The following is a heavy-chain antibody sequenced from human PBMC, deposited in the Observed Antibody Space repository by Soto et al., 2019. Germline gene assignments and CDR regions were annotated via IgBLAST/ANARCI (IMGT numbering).Heavy chain of an antibody. J-gene: IGHJ3*02. CDR1: GFTFSSYS. Sequence: GGSLRLSCAGSGFTFSSYSMTWVLQAPGKGLEWVSYISSSSSTIYYADSVKGRFTISRDNAKNSLYLQMNGLRAEDTAVYYCARDADILTGSDAFDIWGQGT. D-gene: IGHD3-9*01. V-gene: IGHV3-48*01. CDR2: ISSSSSTI. CDR3: ARDADILTGSDAFDI.